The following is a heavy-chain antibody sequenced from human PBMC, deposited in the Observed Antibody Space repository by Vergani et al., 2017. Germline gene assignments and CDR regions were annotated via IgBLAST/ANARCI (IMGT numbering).Heavy chain of an antibody. D-gene: IGHD5-24*01. CDR2: FDAEYGET. CDR1: GKTLTDVN. V-gene: IGHV1-24*01. J-gene: IGHJ4*02. CDR3: ATLNVRHKYGHNFYYFDY. Sequence: QVQLVQSGAEVKKPGASVKVSCTVRGKTLTDVNIHLVRQPPEEGLEWMGGFDAEYGETIYAQNFQGRVNMTEDTSADTAYMELSSLRSEDTAVFYCATLNVRHKYGHNFYYFDYWGQGTLVTVSS.